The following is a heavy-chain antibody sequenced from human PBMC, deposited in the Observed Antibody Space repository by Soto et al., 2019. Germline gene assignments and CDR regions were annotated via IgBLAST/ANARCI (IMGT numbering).Heavy chain of an antibody. CDR1: GGTFSSYT. J-gene: IGHJ4*02. CDR3: LNIPHY. Sequence: QVQLVQSGAEVKKPGSSVKVSCKASGGTFSSYTISWVRQAPGQGLEWMVRIIPIHDIANYAQKFQGRVTITAQKTTSTDYMELSSLRSEDTAVYYCLNIPHYWGQGTLVTVSS. CDR2: IIPIHDIA. V-gene: IGHV1-69*02.